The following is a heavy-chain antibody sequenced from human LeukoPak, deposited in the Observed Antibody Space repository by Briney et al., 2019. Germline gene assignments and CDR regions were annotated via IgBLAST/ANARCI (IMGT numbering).Heavy chain of an antibody. Sequence: ASVKVSCKASGYTFTGYYMHWVRQAPGQGLEWMGRINPNSGGTNYAQKFQGRVTMTRATSISTAYMELSRLRSDDTAVYYCARDPEYCTNGVCYIEGYWGQGTLVTVSS. CDR2: INPNSGGT. CDR3: ARDPEYCTNGVCYIEGY. D-gene: IGHD2-8*01. V-gene: IGHV1-2*06. J-gene: IGHJ4*02. CDR1: GYTFTGYY.